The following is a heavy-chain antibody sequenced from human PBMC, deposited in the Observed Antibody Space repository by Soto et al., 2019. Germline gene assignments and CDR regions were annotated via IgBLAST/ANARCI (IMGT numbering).Heavy chain of an antibody. V-gene: IGHV1-2*02. D-gene: IGHD3-3*01. J-gene: IGHJ4*02. Sequence: VASVKVSCKASGYTFTGYYMHWVRQAPGQGLEWMGWINPNSGGTNYAQKFQGRVTMTRDTSISTAYMELSRLRSDDTAVYYCARVFTIFGEVRSDYWGQGTLVTVSS. CDR2: INPNSGGT. CDR3: ARVFTIFGEVRSDY. CDR1: GYTFTGYY.